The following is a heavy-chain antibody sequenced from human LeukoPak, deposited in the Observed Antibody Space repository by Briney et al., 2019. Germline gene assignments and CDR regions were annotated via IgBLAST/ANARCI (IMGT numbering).Heavy chain of an antibody. J-gene: IGHJ4*02. D-gene: IGHD4-17*01. V-gene: IGHV3-23*01. CDR2: INNSGTDT. CDR3: SAAVNTGRAEHY. Sequence: GGSLRLSCAASGFTFSSYAMTWVRQAPGKGLEWVSSINNSGTDTYYEDSVKGRFTISRDNSKDTLFLHINSLSAEDTAVYYCSAAVNTGRAEHYWGQGTLVTVSS. CDR1: GFTFSSYA.